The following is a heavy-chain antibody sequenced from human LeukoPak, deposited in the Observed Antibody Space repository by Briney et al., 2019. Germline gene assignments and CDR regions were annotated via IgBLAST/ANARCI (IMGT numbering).Heavy chain of an antibody. CDR2: ISGSGSGGST. CDR1: GFTFSNYW. V-gene: IGHV3-23*01. D-gene: IGHD5-24*01. Sequence: GGSLRLSCAASGFTFSNYWMSWVRQAPGKGLEWVSSISGSGSGGSTYYADSVKGRFTISRDNSKNTLYLQMNSLIAEDTAVYCCAKSGYNRFDYWGQGTRVTVSS. J-gene: IGHJ4*02. CDR3: AKSGYNRFDY.